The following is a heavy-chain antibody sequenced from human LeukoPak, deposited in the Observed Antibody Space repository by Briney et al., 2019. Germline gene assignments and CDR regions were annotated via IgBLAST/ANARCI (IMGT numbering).Heavy chain of an antibody. D-gene: IGHD1-26*01. Sequence: SGGSLRLSCAASGFTFSSNWMHWVRQAPGKGLVWVSRSNEDGSTTNYADSVKGRFTISRDNAKSTLYLQMNSLTAEDTAVYYCIRDLGGRSGHWGQGTLVTVSS. V-gene: IGHV3-74*01. CDR2: SNEDGSTT. CDR1: GFTFSSNW. J-gene: IGHJ4*02. CDR3: IRDLGGRSGH.